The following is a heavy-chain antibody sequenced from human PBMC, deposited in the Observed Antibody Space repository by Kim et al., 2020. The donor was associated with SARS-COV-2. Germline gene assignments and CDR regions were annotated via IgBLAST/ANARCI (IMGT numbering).Heavy chain of an antibody. V-gene: IGHV4-34*01. CDR2: INHSGST. D-gene: IGHD3-22*01. CDR3: ARGLSGIVVAPFDY. J-gene: IGHJ4*02. CDR1: GGSFSGYY. Sequence: SETLSLTCAVYGGSFSGYYWSWIRQPPGKGLEWIGEINHSGSTNYNPSLKSRVTISVDTSKNQFSLKLSSVTAADTAVYYCARGLSGIVVAPFDYWGQGTLVTVSS.